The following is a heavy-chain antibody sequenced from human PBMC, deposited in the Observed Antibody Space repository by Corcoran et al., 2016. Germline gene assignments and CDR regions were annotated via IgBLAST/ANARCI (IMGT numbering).Heavy chain of an antibody. CDR2: IYWNDDK. D-gene: IGHD6-6*01. J-gene: IGHJ5*02. V-gene: IGHV2-5*01. Sequence: QITLKESGPTLVKPTQTLTLTCTFSWFSLSTSGVGVGWIRQPPVKALEWLALIYWNDDKRYSPSLKSRLTLTKATSKTQVVLTITNTDPVDTATYVCAQEYSSPNALANKWFDRWCQRTLVTVSS. CDR3: AQEYSSPNALANKWFDR. CDR1: WFSLSTSGVG.